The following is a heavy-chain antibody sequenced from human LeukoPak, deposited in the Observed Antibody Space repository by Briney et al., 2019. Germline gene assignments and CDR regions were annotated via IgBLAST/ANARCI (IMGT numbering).Heavy chain of an antibody. CDR3: ARDSYSNNWFDP. CDR2: IYYSGST. V-gene: IGHV4-31*03. J-gene: IGHJ5*02. Sequence: SQTLSLTCTVSGGSISSGGYYWSWIRQHPGKGLGWIGYIYYSGSTYYNPSLKSRVTISVDTSKNQFSLKLSSVTAADTAVYYCARDSYSNNWFDPWGQGTLVTVSS. D-gene: IGHD4-11*01. CDR1: GGSISSGGYY.